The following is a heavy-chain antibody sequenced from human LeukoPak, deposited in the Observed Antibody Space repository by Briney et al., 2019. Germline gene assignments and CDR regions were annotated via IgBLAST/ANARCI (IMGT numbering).Heavy chain of an antibody. CDR2: TYYKSQQWHS. J-gene: IGHJ4*02. V-gene: IGHV6-1*01. D-gene: IGHD3-3*01. Sequence: SQTLSLTCAISGDSVSSNGASWNWIRQSPSRGLEWLGRTYYKSQQWHSDYAPSVKGRITLNPDTSKNQFSLQLNSMTPEDTAVYYCGRETDFGVVTNWGQGTLVTVSS. CDR1: GDSVSSNGAS. CDR3: GRETDFGVVTN.